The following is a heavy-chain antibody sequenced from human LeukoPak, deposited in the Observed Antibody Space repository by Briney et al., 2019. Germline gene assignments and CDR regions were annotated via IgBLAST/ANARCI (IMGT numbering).Heavy chain of an antibody. J-gene: IGHJ3*02. CDR1: GFTFSSSS. V-gene: IGHV3-48*01. Sequence: GGSLRLSCAASGFTFSSSSMNWVRQAPGKWLQWVSYISVSRSTIYYADSVKGRFTISRDNAKNSLYLQMNSLRAEDTAVYYCARDDSGSSVAFDIWGQGTLVTVSS. CDR3: ARDDSGSSVAFDI. D-gene: IGHD1-26*01. CDR2: ISVSRSTI.